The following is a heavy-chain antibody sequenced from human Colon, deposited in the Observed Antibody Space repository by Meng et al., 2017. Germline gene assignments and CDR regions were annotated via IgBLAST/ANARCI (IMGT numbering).Heavy chain of an antibody. CDR2: GST. Sequence: HGRLREAGATQVSRSESLSLTCTVSGASVSGTNYAWSWIRQHPGKGLEWIRYGSTNHNPSLKSQVTISVDTSKKQFSLTLNSVTAADTVVYYCARDNWGSLDYWGQGTLVTVSS. CDR1: GASVSGTNYA. J-gene: IGHJ4*02. V-gene: IGHV4-61*01. D-gene: IGHD7-27*01. CDR3: ARDNWGSLDY.